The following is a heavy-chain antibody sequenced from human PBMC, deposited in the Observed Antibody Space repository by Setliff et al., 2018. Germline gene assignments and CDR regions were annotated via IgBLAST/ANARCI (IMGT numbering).Heavy chain of an antibody. Sequence: GGSLRLSYAASGFTFSSYAMHWVRQAPGKGLEWVAVISYDGSNKYYADSVKGRFTISRDNSKNTLYLQMNSLRAEDTAVYYCARSRLRFLEWLLYPTGFDYWGQGTLVTVSS. CDR3: ARSRLRFLEWLLYPTGFDY. V-gene: IGHV3-30*04. CDR1: GFTFSSYA. J-gene: IGHJ4*02. D-gene: IGHD3-3*01. CDR2: ISYDGSNK.